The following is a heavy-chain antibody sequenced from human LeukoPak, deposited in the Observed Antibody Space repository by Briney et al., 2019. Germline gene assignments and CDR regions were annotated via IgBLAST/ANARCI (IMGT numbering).Heavy chain of an antibody. CDR3: ARDVVVTAIQFDY. CDR1: GLTFSSYS. J-gene: IGHJ4*02. CDR2: ISSSSSYI. D-gene: IGHD2-21*02. V-gene: IGHV3-21*01. Sequence: GGSLRLSCAASGLTFSSYSMNWVRQAPGKGLEWVSSISSSSSYIYYADSVKGRFTISRDNAKNSLYLQMNSLRAEDTAVYYCARDVVVTAIQFDYWGQGTLVTVSS.